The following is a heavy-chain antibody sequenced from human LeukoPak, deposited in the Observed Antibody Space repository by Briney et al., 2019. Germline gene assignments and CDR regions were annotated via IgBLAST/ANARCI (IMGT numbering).Heavy chain of an antibody. Sequence: RPSETLSLTCTVSGGSISSGGYYWSWIRQHPGKGLEWIGYIYYSGSTYYNPSLKSRVTISVDTSKNQFSLKLSSVTAADTAVYYCARDDCSSTSCYIDYWGQRTLVTVSS. CDR3: ARDDCSSTSCYIDY. D-gene: IGHD2-2*01. V-gene: IGHV4-31*03. J-gene: IGHJ4*02. CDR1: GGSISSGGYY. CDR2: IYYSGST.